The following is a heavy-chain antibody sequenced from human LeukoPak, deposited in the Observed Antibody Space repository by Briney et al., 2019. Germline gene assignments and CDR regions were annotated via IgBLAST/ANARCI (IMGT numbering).Heavy chain of an antibody. CDR3: ARHVRDDFWSGYYAPMDV. CDR1: GGSFSGYY. CDR2: IYNSGST. V-gene: IGHV4-59*08. Sequence: SETLSLTCAVYGGSFSGYYWSWIRQPPGKGLEWIGYIYNSGSTNYNPSLKSRVTISVDTSKNQFSLKLSSVTAADTAVYYCARHVRDDFWSGYYAPMDVWGQGTTVTVSS. J-gene: IGHJ6*02. D-gene: IGHD3-3*01.